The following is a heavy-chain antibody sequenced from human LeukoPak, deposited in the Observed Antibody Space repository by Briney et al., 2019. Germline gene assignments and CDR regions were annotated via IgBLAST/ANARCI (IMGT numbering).Heavy chain of an antibody. D-gene: IGHD3-9*01. J-gene: IGHJ4*02. CDR1: GGSISSYY. CDR3: ARVYYDILTGYYPGYFDY. V-gene: IGHV4-59*01. Sequence: PSETLSLTCTVSGGSISSYYWSWIRQPPGKGLEWIGYIYYSGSTNYNPSLKSRVTISVDTSKNQFSLKLSSVTAADTAVYYCARVYYDILTGYYPGYFDYWGQGTLVTVSS. CDR2: IYYSGST.